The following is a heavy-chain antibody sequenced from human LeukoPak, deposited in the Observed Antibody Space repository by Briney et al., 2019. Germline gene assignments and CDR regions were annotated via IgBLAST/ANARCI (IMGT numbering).Heavy chain of an antibody. CDR3: ARQSITVVRGVISWFAP. Sequence: GESLKISCKGSDYNFTNYWINWVRQMPGKGLEWMGNIDPSDSHTNYSPSFQGHVTISADKSISTAYLQWSSLKASDTAIYFCARQSITVVRGVISWFAPWGQGTLVAVSS. CDR1: DYNFTNYW. D-gene: IGHD3-10*01. J-gene: IGHJ5*02. CDR2: IDPSDSHT. V-gene: IGHV5-10-1*01.